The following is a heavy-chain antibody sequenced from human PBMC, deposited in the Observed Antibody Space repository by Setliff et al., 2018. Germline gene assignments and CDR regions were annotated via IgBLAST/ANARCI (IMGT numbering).Heavy chain of an antibody. CDR3: AKARLYYYGSGSYGYYYYMDV. V-gene: IGHV1-2*02. Sequence: ASVKVSCKASGYTFTGYYMHWVRQAPGQGLEWMGWINPNSGGTNYAQKFQGRVTMTRDTSISTAYMELSRLRSEDTAVYYCAKARLYYYGSGSYGYYYYMDVWGKGTTVTVSS. J-gene: IGHJ6*03. D-gene: IGHD3-10*01. CDR2: INPNSGGT. CDR1: GYTFTGYY.